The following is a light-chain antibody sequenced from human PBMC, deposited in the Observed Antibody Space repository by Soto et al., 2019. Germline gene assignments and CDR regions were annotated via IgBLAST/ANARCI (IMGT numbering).Light chain of an antibody. J-gene: IGKJ2*01. CDR3: QQYGSSRNT. Sequence: ENVLTQSPGTLSLSPGERATLSCRASQSVTSSYLAWYQQKPGQAPRLLIYSASFRATGVPDRFIGSGSATDFTLTISRVEPEDFAVYYCQQYGSSRNTFGQGTKLDIK. V-gene: IGKV3-20*01. CDR1: QSVTSSY. CDR2: SAS.